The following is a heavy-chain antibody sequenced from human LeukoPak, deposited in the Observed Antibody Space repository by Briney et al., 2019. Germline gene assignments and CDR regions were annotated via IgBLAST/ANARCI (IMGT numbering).Heavy chain of an antibody. V-gene: IGHV4-39*07. CDR2: IDYSGNT. Sequence: SETLSLTCTVSGGSISSSGYCWGWIRQPPGKGLEWIGSIDYSGNTNYNPSLKSRVTISVDTSKNQFSLQLNSVTPEDTAVYYCARDRSQWFDPWGQGTLVTVSS. J-gene: IGHJ5*02. CDR3: ARDRSQWFDP. CDR1: GGSISSSGYC.